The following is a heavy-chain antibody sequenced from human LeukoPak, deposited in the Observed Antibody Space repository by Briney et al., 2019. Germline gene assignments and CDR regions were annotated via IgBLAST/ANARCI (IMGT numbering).Heavy chain of an antibody. CDR2: IYHSGST. CDR3: ARIQQLVVYFDL. CDR1: GGSISSSNW. J-gene: IGHJ2*01. V-gene: IGHV4-4*02. D-gene: IGHD6-13*01. Sequence: SETLSLTCAVSGGSISSSNWWSWVRQPPGKGLEWIGEIYHSGSTNYNPSLKSRVTIPVDKSKNQFSLKLSSVTAADTAVYYCARIQQLVVYFDLWGRGTLVTVSS.